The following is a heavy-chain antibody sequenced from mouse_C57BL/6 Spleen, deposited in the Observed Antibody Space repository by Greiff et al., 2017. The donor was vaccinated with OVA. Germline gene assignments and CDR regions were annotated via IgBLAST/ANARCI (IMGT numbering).Heavy chain of an antibody. J-gene: IGHJ4*01. V-gene: IGHV14-4*01. CDR1: GFNIKDDY. CDR2: IDPENGDT. CDR3: TTSLDSSGYVLYAMDY. D-gene: IGHD3-2*02. Sequence: VQLQHSGAELVRPWASVKLSCTASGFNIKDDYMHWVKQRPEQGLEWIGWIDPENGDTEYASKFQGKAPITADTSSNTAYLQLSSLTSEDTAVYYCTTSLDSSGYVLYAMDYWGQGTSVTVSS.